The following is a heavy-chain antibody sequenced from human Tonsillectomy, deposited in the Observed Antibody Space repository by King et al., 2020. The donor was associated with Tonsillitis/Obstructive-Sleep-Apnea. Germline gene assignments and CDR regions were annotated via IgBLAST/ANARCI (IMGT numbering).Heavy chain of an antibody. Sequence: QLVQSGGGLVQPGGSLRLSCAAPRFTFSSYAMSWVRQAPGKGLEWVSSISGSGSSTYYGDPVKGRFTISRDNAKNTLYLQMNSLRAEDTAVYYCAKDACGDYVRAPDYWGQGTLVTVSS. CDR2: ISGSGSST. CDR3: AKDACGDYVRAPDY. J-gene: IGHJ4*02. V-gene: IGHV3-23*04. D-gene: IGHD2-21*02. CDR1: RFTFSSYA.